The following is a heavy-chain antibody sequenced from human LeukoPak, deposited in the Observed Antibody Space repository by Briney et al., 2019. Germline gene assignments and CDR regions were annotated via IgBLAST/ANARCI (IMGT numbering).Heavy chain of an antibody. Sequence: ASVKVSCKASGYTFTGYFIHWVRQASGQGLEWMGWINPNSGDTHYAQKFQGRVTMTRNTSITTAYMELSGLRSDDTAVYYCARDRSKQHLVQNWFDPWGQGTLVTVSS. D-gene: IGHD6-13*01. CDR1: GYTFTGYF. J-gene: IGHJ5*02. V-gene: IGHV1-2*02. CDR2: INPNSGDT. CDR3: ARDRSKQHLVQNWFDP.